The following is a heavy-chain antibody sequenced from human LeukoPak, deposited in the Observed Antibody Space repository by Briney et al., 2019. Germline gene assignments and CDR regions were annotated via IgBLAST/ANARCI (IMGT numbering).Heavy chain of an antibody. CDR1: GFTFSSYA. D-gene: IGHD1-26*01. Sequence: PGGSLRLSCAASGFTFSSYAMHWVRQAPGKGLEWVAVISYDGSNKYYADSVKGRFTISRDNSKNTLYLQMSSLRAEDTAVYYCAKDWDVWQSGSHLNWGQGTLVTVSS. J-gene: IGHJ4*02. V-gene: IGHV3-30*04. CDR2: ISYDGSNK. CDR3: AKDWDVWQSGSHLN.